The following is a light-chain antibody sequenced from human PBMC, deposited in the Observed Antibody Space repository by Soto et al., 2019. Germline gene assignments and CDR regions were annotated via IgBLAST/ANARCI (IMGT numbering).Light chain of an antibody. J-gene: IGKJ5*01. CDR1: QTLRTY. Sequence: DIQMTQSPSSLSASVGDRVTITCRASQTLRTYLNWYQQKPGEAPKLLISAASSLRSGVPSRFRGSGSGKDVTLTISSLQPEDSDRYSCQQSYSSPITFGQGTRLEIK. V-gene: IGKV1-39*01. CDR3: QQSYSSPIT. CDR2: AAS.